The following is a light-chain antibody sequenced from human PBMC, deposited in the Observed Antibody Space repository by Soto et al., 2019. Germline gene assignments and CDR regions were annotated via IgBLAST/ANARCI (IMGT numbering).Light chain of an antibody. Sequence: EIVLTQSPAILSLSPGERATLSCRASQSVSYYLAWYQQKPGQAPRLLIYEASNRATGIPARFSGSGSGTDFTLTISSLEPEDFVVYYCQQGMGWPITFGHGTRLEIK. V-gene: IGKV3-11*01. CDR1: QSVSYY. J-gene: IGKJ5*01. CDR3: QQGMGWPIT. CDR2: EAS.